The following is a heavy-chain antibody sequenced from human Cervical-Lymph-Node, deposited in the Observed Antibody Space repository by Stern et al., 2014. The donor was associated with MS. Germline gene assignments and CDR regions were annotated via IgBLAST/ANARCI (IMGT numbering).Heavy chain of an antibody. Sequence: VQLVQSGGGLVKPGGSLRLSCAASGFTFSSYSMNWVRQAPGKGLEWVSSISSSSSYIYYADSVKGRFTISRDNAKNSLYLQMNSLRAEDTAVYYCARDSSSWYGVDYWGQGTLVTVSS. CDR1: GFTFSSYS. CDR3: ARDSSSWYGVDY. CDR2: ISSSSSYI. V-gene: IGHV3-21*01. J-gene: IGHJ4*02. D-gene: IGHD6-13*01.